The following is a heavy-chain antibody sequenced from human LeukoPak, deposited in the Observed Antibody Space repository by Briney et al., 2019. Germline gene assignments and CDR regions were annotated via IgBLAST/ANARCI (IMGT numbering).Heavy chain of an antibody. Sequence: SETLSLTCAVSGASFSGYYWSWIRQPPGKGLEWIGEINHSGSTNFNPSLKNRVTISVDTSKNQFSLKVSSVTAADTAVYYCARGGPWFSSGRGHWFDSWGQGTLVTVSS. V-gene: IGHV4-34*01. CDR2: INHSGST. CDR1: GASFSGYY. CDR3: ARGGPWFSSGRGHWFDS. D-gene: IGHD6-19*01. J-gene: IGHJ5*01.